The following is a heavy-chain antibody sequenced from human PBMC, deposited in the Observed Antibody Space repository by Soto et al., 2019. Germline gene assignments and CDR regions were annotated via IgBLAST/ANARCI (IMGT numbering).Heavy chain of an antibody. Sequence: GGSLRLSCAASGFTFSSYAMSWVRQAPGKGLEWVSAISGSGGSTYYADSVKGRFTISRDNSKNTLYLQMNSLRAEDTAVYYCAKDGRGYSYGFPFDPWGQGTLVTVSS. CDR1: GFTFSSYA. V-gene: IGHV3-23*01. CDR2: ISGSGGST. D-gene: IGHD5-18*01. CDR3: AKDGRGYSYGFPFDP. J-gene: IGHJ5*02.